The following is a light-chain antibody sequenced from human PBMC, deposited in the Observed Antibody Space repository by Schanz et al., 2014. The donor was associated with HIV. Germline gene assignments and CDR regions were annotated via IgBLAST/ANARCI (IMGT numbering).Light chain of an antibody. CDR1: SSNVGGYNY. J-gene: IGLJ2*01. CDR3: SSYTSSSTLVV. V-gene: IGLV2-8*01. Sequence: QSALTQPPSASGSRGQSVAISCTGSSSNVGGYNYVSWYQQHPGKAPKLMIYEVDKRPSGVPDRFSGSKSGNTASLTVSGXXXXDEADYYCSSYTSSSTLVVFGGGTKLTVL. CDR2: EVD.